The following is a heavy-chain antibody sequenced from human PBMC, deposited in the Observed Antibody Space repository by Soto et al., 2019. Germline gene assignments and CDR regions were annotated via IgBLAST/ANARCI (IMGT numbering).Heavy chain of an antibody. Sequence: EVQLLESGGGLVQPGGSLRLSCAASGVTFSSYAMSWVRQAPGKGRVGVSAISGSGGSTYYADSVKGRFTISKDNTKNTLYLQMNILRAEDTAVYYCAKVGQWLVRGHFDYWGQGTLVTVSS. V-gene: IGHV3-23*01. CDR1: GVTFSSYA. J-gene: IGHJ4*02. CDR3: AKVGQWLVRGHFDY. CDR2: ISGSGGST. D-gene: IGHD6-19*01.